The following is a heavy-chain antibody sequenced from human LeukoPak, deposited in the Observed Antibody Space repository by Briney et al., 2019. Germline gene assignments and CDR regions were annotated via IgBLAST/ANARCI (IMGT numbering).Heavy chain of an antibody. V-gene: IGHV3-7*05. Sequence: PGGSLRLSCAASGFTFSSYWMSWVRQAPGKGLEWVANIKKDGSEKYYVDSVKGRFTISRDNAKNSLYPQMNSLRAEDTAVYYCAREGYTAMVRDFDYWGQGTLVTVSS. CDR1: GFTFSSYW. CDR3: AREGYTAMVRDFDY. J-gene: IGHJ4*02. D-gene: IGHD5-18*01. CDR2: IKKDGSEK.